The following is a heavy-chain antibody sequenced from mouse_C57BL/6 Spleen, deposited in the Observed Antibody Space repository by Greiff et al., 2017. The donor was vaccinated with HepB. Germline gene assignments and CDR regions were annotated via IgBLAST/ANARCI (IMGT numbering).Heavy chain of an antibody. D-gene: IGHD1-1*01. Sequence: VNLVESGPGLVQPSQSLSITCTVSGFSLTSYGVHWVRQSPGKGLEWLGVIWRGGSTDYNAAFMSRLSITKDNSKSQVLFKMNSLQADDTAIYYCANYYYGSSYGYFDVWGTGTTVTVSS. CDR3: ANYYYGSSYGYFDV. CDR2: IWRGGST. CDR1: GFSLTSYG. J-gene: IGHJ1*03. V-gene: IGHV2-5*01.